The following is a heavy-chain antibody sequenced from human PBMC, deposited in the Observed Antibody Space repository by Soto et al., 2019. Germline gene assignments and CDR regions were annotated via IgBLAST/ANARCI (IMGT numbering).Heavy chain of an antibody. CDR3: AKDPVGDLLLRSYNWFDP. CDR1: GGSISSSSNH. CDR2: IYYSENT. D-gene: IGHD4-17*01. Sequence: SETLSLTCTVSGGSISSSSNHWGWIRQPPGKGLEWIGNIYYSENTYYNPSLKSRVTISVDTSKNQFSLRLTSVTAADTAVYYCAKDPVGDLLLRSYNWFDPWGQGTLVTVSS. V-gene: IGHV4-39*02. J-gene: IGHJ5*02.